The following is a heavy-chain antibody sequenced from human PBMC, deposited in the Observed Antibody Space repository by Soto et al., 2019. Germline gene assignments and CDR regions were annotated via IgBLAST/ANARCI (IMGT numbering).Heavy chain of an antibody. CDR1: GYTFTSYY. Sequence: ASVKVSCKASGYTFTSYYMHWVRQAPGQGLEWMGIINPSGGSTSYAQKFQGRVTMTRDTSTSTVYMELSSLRSEDTAVYYCARSGYAGFRIAAAGTLSGNWFDPWGQGTLVTVSS. D-gene: IGHD6-13*01. CDR3: ARSGYAGFRIAAAGTLSGNWFDP. CDR2: INPSGGST. J-gene: IGHJ5*02. V-gene: IGHV1-46*01.